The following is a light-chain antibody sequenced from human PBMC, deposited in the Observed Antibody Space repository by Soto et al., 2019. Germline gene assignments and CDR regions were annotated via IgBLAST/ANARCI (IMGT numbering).Light chain of an antibody. V-gene: IGKV1-5*03. CDR2: KTS. Sequence: DVQMTQSPSTLSASVGDRVTITCRASQTINNWLAWYQQRPGKAPTFLIYKTSTLETGVPSRFSGSGSGTEFTLTISSLQPEDFAIYYCQQYKTYPWTFGQGTRVEI. CDR1: QTINNW. J-gene: IGKJ1*01. CDR3: QQYKTYPWT.